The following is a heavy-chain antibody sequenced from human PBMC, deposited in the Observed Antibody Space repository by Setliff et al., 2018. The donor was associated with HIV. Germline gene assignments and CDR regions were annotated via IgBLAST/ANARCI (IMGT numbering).Heavy chain of an antibody. CDR3: AREAALCSGDTCQYTFDS. CDR1: GGSISSRSHY. D-gene: IGHD2-15*01. V-gene: IGHV4-39*07. Sequence: SETLSLTCAVSGGSISSRSHYWGWIRQPPGKGLEWIGSVSNSGSPNYNPSLESRVTISLDTSKNQFSLKLTSVTAADTAVYYCAREAALCSGDTCQYTFDSWG. CDR2: VSNSGSP. J-gene: IGHJ4*01.